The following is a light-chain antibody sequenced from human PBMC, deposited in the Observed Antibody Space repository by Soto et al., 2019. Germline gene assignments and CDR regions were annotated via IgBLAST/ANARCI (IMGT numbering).Light chain of an antibody. CDR2: DVS. CDR1: SSDVGGYNY. CDR3: ISYTSSNTYV. V-gene: IGLV2-14*01. Sequence: QSALTQPASVSGSPGQSITISCIGTSSDVGGYNYVSWYQQNPGKAPKLMIYDVSNRPSGVSNRFSGSKSGNTASLTISGLQAEDEADYYCISYTSSNTYVFGTGTKLTVL. J-gene: IGLJ1*01.